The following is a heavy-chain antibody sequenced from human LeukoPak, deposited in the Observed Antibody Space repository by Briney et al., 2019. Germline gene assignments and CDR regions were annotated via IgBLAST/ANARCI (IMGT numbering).Heavy chain of an antibody. J-gene: IGHJ4*02. CDR2: ISSNGGST. Sequence: GGSLRLSCAASGFAFSSYAMSWVRQAPGKGLEYVSAISSNGGSTYYANSVKGRFTISRDNSKNTLYLQMGSLRAEDMAVYYCARVGIAAAGTVGAFDYWGQGTLVTVSS. CDR3: ARVGIAAAGTVGAFDY. CDR1: GFAFSSYA. D-gene: IGHD6-13*01. V-gene: IGHV3-64*01.